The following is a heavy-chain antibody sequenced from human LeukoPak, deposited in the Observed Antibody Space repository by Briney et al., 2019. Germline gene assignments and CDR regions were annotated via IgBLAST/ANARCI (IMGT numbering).Heavy chain of an antibody. CDR3: AKEDSSSWSPNTDAFDI. CDR2: IRYDGSNK. V-gene: IGHV3-30*02. D-gene: IGHD6-13*01. J-gene: IGHJ3*02. Sequence: PGGSLRLSCAASGFTFSRYGMHWVRQAPGKGLECVAFIRYDGSNKYYADSVKGRFTISRDNSKNTLYLQMNSLRAEDTAAYYCAKEDSSSWSPNTDAFDIWGQGTMVTVSS. CDR1: GFTFSRYG.